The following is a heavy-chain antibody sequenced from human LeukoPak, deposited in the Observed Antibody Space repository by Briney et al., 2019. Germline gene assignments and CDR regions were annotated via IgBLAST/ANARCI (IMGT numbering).Heavy chain of an antibody. CDR3: AREGIDGQWELPTHFDY. J-gene: IGHJ4*02. D-gene: IGHD1-26*01. V-gene: IGHV1-69*04. Sequence: SVKVSCKASGGTFSSYAISWVRQAPGQGLGWMGRIIPILGIANYAQKFQGRVTITADKSTSTAYMELSSLRSEDTAVYYCAREGIDGQWELPTHFDYWGQGTLVTVSS. CDR1: GGTFSSYA. CDR2: IIPILGIA.